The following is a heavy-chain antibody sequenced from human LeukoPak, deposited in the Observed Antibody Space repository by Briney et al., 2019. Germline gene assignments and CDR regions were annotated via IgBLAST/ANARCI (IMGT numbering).Heavy chain of an antibody. CDR3: AKGWYDILTGFFDY. CDR2: ISWNSGSI. J-gene: IGHJ4*02. CDR1: GFTFDDYA. V-gene: IGHV3-9*03. Sequence: PGRSLRLSCAASGFTFDDYAMHWVRQAPGKGLEWVSGISWNSGSIGYADSVKGRFTISRDNARNSLYLQMNSLRAEDMALHYCAKGWYDILTGFFDYWGQGTLVTVSS. D-gene: IGHD3-9*01.